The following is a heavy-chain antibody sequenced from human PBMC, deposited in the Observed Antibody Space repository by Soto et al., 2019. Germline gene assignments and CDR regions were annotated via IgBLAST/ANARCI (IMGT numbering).Heavy chain of an antibody. D-gene: IGHD2-15*01. CDR3: ARAGCKPGCHFDN. V-gene: IGHV4-31*03. CDR1: GGSISSGGYY. J-gene: IGHJ4*02. Sequence: QVQLQESGPGLVKPSQTLSLTCTVSGGSISSGGYYWSWIRQHPGKGREWLGYIYYSGSTYYNPSRKSRVTISVHTSKNQCSLKLSSVTAADSAVYYCARAGCKPGCHFDNWGQGTLVTGSS. CDR2: IYYSGST.